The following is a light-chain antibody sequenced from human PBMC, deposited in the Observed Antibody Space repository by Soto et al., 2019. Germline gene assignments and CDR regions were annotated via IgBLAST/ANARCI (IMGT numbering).Light chain of an antibody. V-gene: IGLV6-57*04. J-gene: IGLJ2*01. Sequence: FMLTQPHSVSESPGKTVTISCTRSSGSIASNYVQWNQQRPGSAPTTVIYEDNQRPSGVPDRFSGSIDSSSNSASLTISGLKTEDEADYYCQSYDSSNHVVFGGGTKLTVL. CDR3: QSYDSSNHVV. CDR2: EDN. CDR1: SGSIASNY.